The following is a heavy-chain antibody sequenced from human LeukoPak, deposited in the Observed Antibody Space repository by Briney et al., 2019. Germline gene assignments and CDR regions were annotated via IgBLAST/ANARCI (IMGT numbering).Heavy chain of an antibody. CDR1: GGSISSGGYY. D-gene: IGHD2-2*01. CDR3: ARDRTRRYFDY. Sequence: PSETLSLTCTVSGGSISSGGYYWSWIRRHPGKGLEWIGYIYYSGSTYYNPSLKSRVTISVDTSKNQFSLKLSSVTAADTAVYYCARDRTRRYFDYWGQGTLVTVSS. V-gene: IGHV4-31*03. J-gene: IGHJ4*02. CDR2: IYYSGST.